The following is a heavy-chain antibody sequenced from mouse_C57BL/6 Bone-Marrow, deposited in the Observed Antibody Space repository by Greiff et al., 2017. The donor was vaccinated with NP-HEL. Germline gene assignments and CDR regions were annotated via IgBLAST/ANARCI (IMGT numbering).Heavy chain of an antibody. D-gene: IGHD1-1*01. CDR2: IYTVSGET. Sequence: VQLQQSGAELASPGASVTLSCKASGYTFTDHIMNWVKKRPGQGLEWIGRIYTVSGETNYHQKFMGKATFSVDRSSSTVYMVFNTLTSVNPEVDYSFYGSRIECIDDWGTGTTVTVSS. CDR1: GYTFTDHI. V-gene: IGHV1-11*01. J-gene: IGHJ1*03. CDR3: FYGSRIECIDD.